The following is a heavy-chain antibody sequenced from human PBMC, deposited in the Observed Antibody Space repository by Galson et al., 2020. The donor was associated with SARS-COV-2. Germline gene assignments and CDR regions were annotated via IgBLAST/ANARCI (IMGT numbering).Heavy chain of an antibody. V-gene: IGHV4-34*01. CDR1: GGSFSGYY. D-gene: IGHD6-19*01. CDR2: INHSGST. Sequence: SETLSLTCAVYGGSFSGYYWSWIRQPPGKGLEWIGEINHSGSTNYNPSLKSRVTISVDTSKNQFSLKLSSVTAADTAVYYCARVRYSSGGLLDYWGQGTLVTVSS. CDR3: ARVRYSSGGLLDY. J-gene: IGHJ4*02.